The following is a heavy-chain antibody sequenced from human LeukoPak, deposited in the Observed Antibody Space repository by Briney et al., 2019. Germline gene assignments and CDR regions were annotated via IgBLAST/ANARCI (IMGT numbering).Heavy chain of an antibody. D-gene: IGHD3-16*02. V-gene: IGHV3-15*01. CDR3: TTDRIMITFGGVIVTDYYFDY. Sequence: GGSLRLSCAASGFTFGNYAMSWVRQAPGKGLEWVGRIKSKTDGGTTDYAAPVKGRFTISRDDSKNTLYLQMNSLKTEDTAVYYCTTDRIMITFGGVIVTDYYFDYWGQGTLVTVSS. J-gene: IGHJ4*02. CDR1: GFTFGNYA. CDR2: IKSKTDGGTT.